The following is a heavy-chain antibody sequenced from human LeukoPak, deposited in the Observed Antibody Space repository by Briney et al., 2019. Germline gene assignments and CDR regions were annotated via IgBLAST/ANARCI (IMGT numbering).Heavy chain of an antibody. J-gene: IGHJ6*02. CDR2: IYYSGSS. Sequence: SETLSLTCTVSGGSINSYYWSWIRQSPGKGLEWIGYIYYSGSSNYNPSLKSRVTISVDRSKNQFSLNLTSVTAADTAVYYCVRDQGGIVARPHCYGMDVWGQGMTVTVSS. CDR1: GGSINSYY. V-gene: IGHV4-59*01. CDR3: VRDQGGIVARPHCYGMDV. D-gene: IGHD5-12*01.